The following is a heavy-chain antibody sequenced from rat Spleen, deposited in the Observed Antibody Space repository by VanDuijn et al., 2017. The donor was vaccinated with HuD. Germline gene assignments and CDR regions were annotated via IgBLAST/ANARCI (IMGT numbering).Heavy chain of an antibody. CDR3: ARRHYGYTDYFDC. J-gene: IGHJ2*01. Sequence: EVQLVESGGGLVQPGRSLKVSCAASGFTFKNYGMAWVRQAPAKGLEWVAAISYDGITTYYRDSVKGRFTISRENAKSTLSLQMDSLRSEDTATYYCARRHYGYTDYFDCWGQGVMVTVSS. CDR2: ISYDGITT. D-gene: IGHD1-9*01. V-gene: IGHV5-29*01. CDR1: GFTFKNYG.